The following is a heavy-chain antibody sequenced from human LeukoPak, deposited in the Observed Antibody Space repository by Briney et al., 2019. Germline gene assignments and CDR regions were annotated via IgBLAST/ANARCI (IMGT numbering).Heavy chain of an antibody. J-gene: IGHJ6*02. Sequence: SETLSLTCTVSGGSISSGDYYWSWIRQPPGKGLEWIGYIYYSGSTYYNPSHKSRVTISVDTSKNQFSLKLSSVTAADTAVYYCARDYSGSYSNYYGMDVWGQGTTVTVSS. CDR1: GGSISSGDYY. CDR2: IYYSGST. D-gene: IGHD1-26*01. CDR3: ARDYSGSYSNYYGMDV. V-gene: IGHV4-30-4*01.